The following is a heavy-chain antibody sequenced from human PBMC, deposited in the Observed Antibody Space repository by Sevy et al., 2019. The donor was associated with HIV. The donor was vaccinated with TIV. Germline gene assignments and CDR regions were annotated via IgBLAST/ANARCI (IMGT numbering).Heavy chain of an antibody. CDR2: IFSSGST. CDR1: GFTVNDKY. Sequence: GGSLRLSCAISGFTVNDKYIIWVRQAPGKGLEWVSVIFSSGSTYYADSAKGRFTISRDNSKNTGELQMNSVRAEDTAAYYCVSLFLSYRSGWSYFDYWGQGTLVTVSS. CDR3: VSLFLSYRSGWSYFDY. D-gene: IGHD6-19*01. V-gene: IGHV3-66*02. J-gene: IGHJ4*02.